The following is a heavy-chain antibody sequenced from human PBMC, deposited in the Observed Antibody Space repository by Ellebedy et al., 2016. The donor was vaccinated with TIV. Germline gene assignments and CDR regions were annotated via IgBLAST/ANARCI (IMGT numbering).Heavy chain of an antibody. CDR3: ARTGGRYSYGLIPYYFDY. J-gene: IGHJ4*02. D-gene: IGHD5-18*01. CDR2: ISYDGSNR. CDR1: GFTFSSYA. Sequence: GGSLRLSCAASGFTFSSYAMHWVRQAPGKGLEWVAVISYDGSNRYYADSVKGRFTISRDNSKNTPYLQMNSLGAEDTAVYYCARTGGRYSYGLIPYYFDYWGQGTLVTVSS. V-gene: IGHV3-30-3*01.